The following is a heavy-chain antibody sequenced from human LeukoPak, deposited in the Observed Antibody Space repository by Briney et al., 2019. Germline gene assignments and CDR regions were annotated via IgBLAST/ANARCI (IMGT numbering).Heavy chain of an antibody. CDR3: ASGGSGYSNIDY. CDR2: IYHSGST. J-gene: IGHJ4*02. CDR1: GYSISSGYY. Sequence: NPSETLSLTCTVSGYSISSGYYWGWIRQPPGKGLEWIGSIYHSGSTYYNPSLKSRVTISVDTSKNQFSLKLSSVTAADTAVYYCASGGSGYSNIDYWGQGTLVTVSS. V-gene: IGHV4-38-2*02. D-gene: IGHD3-22*01.